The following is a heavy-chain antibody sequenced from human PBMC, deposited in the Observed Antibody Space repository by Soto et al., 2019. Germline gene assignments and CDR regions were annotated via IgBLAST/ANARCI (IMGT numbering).Heavy chain of an antibody. CDR1: GFTFSGYA. J-gene: IGHJ6*02. CDR3: ARDGNCISTSCLYGMDV. Sequence: GGSLRLSCAASGFTFSGYAMHWVRQAPGEGQGLRRGLEWVSIITGSGDSTYYADSVKGRFTISRDNSKNTLYVQMDSLRAEDTAVYYCARDGNCISTSCLYGMDVWGQGTTVTVSS. D-gene: IGHD2-2*03. V-gene: IGHV3-23*01. CDR2: ITGSGDST.